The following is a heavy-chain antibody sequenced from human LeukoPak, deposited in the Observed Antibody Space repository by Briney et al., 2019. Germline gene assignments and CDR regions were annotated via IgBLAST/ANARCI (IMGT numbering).Heavy chain of an antibody. CDR3: ARDGPEEDVTMIVVVIKGTGDY. CDR1: GFTFSSYA. Sequence: GGSLRLSCAASGFTFSSYAMSWVRQAPGKGLEWVSAISGSGGSTYYADSVKGRFTISRDNSKNTLYLQMNSLRAEDTAVYYCARDGPEEDVTMIVVVIKGTGDYWGQGTLVTVSS. CDR2: ISGSGGST. D-gene: IGHD3-22*01. J-gene: IGHJ4*02. V-gene: IGHV3-23*01.